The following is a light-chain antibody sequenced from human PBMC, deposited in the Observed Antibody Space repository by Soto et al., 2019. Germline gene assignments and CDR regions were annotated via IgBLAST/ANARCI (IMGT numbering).Light chain of an antibody. Sequence: QSVLTQPASVSGSPGQSITISCTGTSFDVGLYNYVSWYQQHPGKAPKLMIYEVSNRPSGVSNRFSGSKSGNTASLTISGLQADDEADYYCGSYTSSTTSHVFGTGTKLTVL. CDR2: EVS. V-gene: IGLV2-14*01. CDR1: SFDVGLYNY. J-gene: IGLJ1*01. CDR3: GSYTSSTTSHV.